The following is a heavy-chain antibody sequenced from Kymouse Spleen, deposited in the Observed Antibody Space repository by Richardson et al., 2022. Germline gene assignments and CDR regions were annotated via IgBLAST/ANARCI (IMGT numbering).Heavy chain of an antibody. J-gene: IGHJ3*02. V-gene: IGHV4-34*01. CDR2: INHSGST. CDR1: GGSFSGYY. CDR3: AREYSGSYSDAFDI. D-gene: IGHD1-26*01. Sequence: QVQLQQWGAGLLKPSETLSLTCAVYGGSFSGYYWSWIRQPPGKGLEWIGEINHSGSTNYNPSLKSRVTISVDTSKNQFSLKLSSVTAADTAVYYCAREYSGSYSDAFDIWGQGTMVTVSS.